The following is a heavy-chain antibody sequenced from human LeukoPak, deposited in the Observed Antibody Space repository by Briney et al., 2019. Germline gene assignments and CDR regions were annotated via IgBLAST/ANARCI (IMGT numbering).Heavy chain of an antibody. D-gene: IGHD3-22*01. Sequence: GGSLRLSCAASGFTFSSYAMSWVRQAPGKGLEWVSAISGSGGSTYYADSVKGRFTISRDNAKNSLYLQMNSLRAEDTAVYYCARDRYDSSGYYGYWGQGTLVTVSS. CDR1: GFTFSSYA. J-gene: IGHJ4*02. CDR2: ISGSGGST. V-gene: IGHV3-23*01. CDR3: ARDRYDSSGYYGY.